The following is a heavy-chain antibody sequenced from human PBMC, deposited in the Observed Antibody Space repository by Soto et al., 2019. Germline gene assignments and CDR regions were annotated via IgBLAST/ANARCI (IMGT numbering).Heavy chain of an antibody. Sequence: SGPTLVNPTQTLTLTCTFSGFSLSTSGMCVSWIRQPPGKALEWLARIDWDDDKYYSTSLKTRLTISKDTSKNQVVLTVTNMDPVDTATYYCARMTNTRGAFDIWGQGTMVTVSS. CDR2: IDWDDDK. J-gene: IGHJ3*02. CDR1: GFSLSTSGMC. D-gene: IGHD2-8*01. V-gene: IGHV2-70*11. CDR3: ARMTNTRGAFDI.